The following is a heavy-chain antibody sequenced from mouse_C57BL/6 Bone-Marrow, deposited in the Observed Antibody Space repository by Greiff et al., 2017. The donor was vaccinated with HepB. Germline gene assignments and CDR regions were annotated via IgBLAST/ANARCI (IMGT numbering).Heavy chain of an antibody. CDR1: GYSFTSYY. CDR3: AREDYYGILFAY. J-gene: IGHJ3*01. D-gene: IGHD2-1*01. V-gene: IGHV1-66*01. Sequence: QVQLQQSGPELVKPGASVKISCKASGYSFTSYYIHWVKQRPGQGLEWIGWIYPGSGNTKYNEKFKGKATLTADTSSSTAYMQLSSLTSEDSAVYYYAREDYYGILFAYWGQGTLVTVSA. CDR2: IYPGSGNT.